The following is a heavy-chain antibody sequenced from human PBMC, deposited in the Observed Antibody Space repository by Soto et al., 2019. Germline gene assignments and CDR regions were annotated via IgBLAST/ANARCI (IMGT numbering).Heavy chain of an antibody. CDR3: ARASGSGSYYSPADS. CDR1: GYSFTSYW. Sequence: EVQLVQSGAEVKKPGESLKISCKGSGYSFTSYWIGWVRQMPGKGLEWMGIISPGDSDTRYSPSFQGQVTISADKSISTAYLQGSSLKASDTAMYYCARASGSGSYYSPADSWGQGTLVTVSS. V-gene: IGHV5-51*01. CDR2: ISPGDSDT. D-gene: IGHD3-10*01. J-gene: IGHJ4*02.